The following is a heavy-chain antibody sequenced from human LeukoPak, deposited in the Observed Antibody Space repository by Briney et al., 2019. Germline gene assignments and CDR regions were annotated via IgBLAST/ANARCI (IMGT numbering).Heavy chain of an antibody. CDR3: AQGRLGYSYGAFDH. CDR2: ISGSGGST. D-gene: IGHD5-18*01. CDR1: GFTFSNYA. Sequence: GGSLRLSCAAYGFTFSNYAMSWVRQAPGKGLEWVSVISGSGGSTNFADSVKGRFTSSRDNSKNTLYLQMHSLRVEDTAVYYCAQGRLGYSYGAFDHWGQGTLVTVSS. V-gene: IGHV3-23*01. J-gene: IGHJ4*02.